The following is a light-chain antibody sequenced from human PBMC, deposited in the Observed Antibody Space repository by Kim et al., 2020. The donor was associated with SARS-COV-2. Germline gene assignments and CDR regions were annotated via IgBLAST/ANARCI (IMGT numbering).Light chain of an antibody. CDR1: TGTVTSDYY. CDR3: LLSHGGAWV. J-gene: IGLJ3*02. Sequence: PGGAVTLTCAASTGTVTSDYYVNWFQQKPGQAPRALIYSATTRHSWTPARFSGSLRGGRAALTLSGARPEDEADYYCLLSHGGAWVFGGGTQLTVL. CDR2: SAT. V-gene: IGLV7-43*01.